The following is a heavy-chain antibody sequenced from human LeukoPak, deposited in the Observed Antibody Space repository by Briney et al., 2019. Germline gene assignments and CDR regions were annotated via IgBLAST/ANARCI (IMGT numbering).Heavy chain of an antibody. V-gene: IGHV3-33*01. J-gene: IGHJ4*02. CDR2: IWFNGRNK. Sequence: GGSLRLSCTASGFTFSSYGMHWVRQAPSKGLEWVAVIWFNGRNKYYADSVKGRFTISRDNSKNTLYLQMNSLRAEDTAVYYCARDRGYGSDYWGQGTLVTVSS. D-gene: IGHD3-10*01. CDR1: GFTFSSYG. CDR3: ARDRGYGSDY.